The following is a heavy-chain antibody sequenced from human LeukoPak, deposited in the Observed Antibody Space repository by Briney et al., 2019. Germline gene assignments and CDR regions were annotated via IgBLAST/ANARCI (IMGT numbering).Heavy chain of an antibody. V-gene: IGHV3-48*03. D-gene: IGHD3-22*01. J-gene: IGHJ4*02. Sequence: PGGSLRLSCAASGFTFSSYATNWVRQAPGKGLEWVSYISHTGSANSYADSVKGRFTISRDDPHNTLYLQMNSLRAEDTAVYYCARVYMIVVARTTYYFDYWGQGTLVTVSS. CDR3: ARVYMIVVARTTYYFDY. CDR1: GFTFSSYA. CDR2: ISHTGSAN.